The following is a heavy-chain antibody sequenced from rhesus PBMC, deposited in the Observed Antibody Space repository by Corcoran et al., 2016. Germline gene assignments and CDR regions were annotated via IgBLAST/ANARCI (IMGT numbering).Heavy chain of an antibody. D-gene: IGHD6-43*01. J-gene: IGHJ4*01. Sequence: QVQLQESRPGLGKPSETLSLTSAVSVGSLTRNYWRWLRQPPGKGLEWIGYSYGSSGSTYYNPSLKSRVTISTDTSKNQFSLKPSSVTAADTAVYYCAKRTAAAYFEYWGQGVLVTVSS. V-gene: IGHV4-165*01. CDR3: AKRTAAAYFEY. CDR2: SYGSSGST. CDR1: VGSLTRNY.